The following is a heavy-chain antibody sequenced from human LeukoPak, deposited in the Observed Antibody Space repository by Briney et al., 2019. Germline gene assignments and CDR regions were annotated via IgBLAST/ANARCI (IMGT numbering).Heavy chain of an antibody. D-gene: IGHD3-22*01. CDR2: ISYDGSNK. CDR3: AKARLSGLAALRRGGYYAMDV. J-gene: IGHJ6*02. V-gene: IGHV3-30*18. Sequence: GGSLRLSCAASGFTFSSYGMHGVRQAPGKGLEWVAVISYDGSNKYYADSVKGRFTISRDNSKNTLYPQMNSLRAEDTAVYYCAKARLSGLAALRRGGYYAMDVWGQGTTVTVSS. CDR1: GFTFSSYG.